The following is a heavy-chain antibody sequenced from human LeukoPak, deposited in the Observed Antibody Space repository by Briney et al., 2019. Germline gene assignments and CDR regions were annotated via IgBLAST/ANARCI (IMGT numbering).Heavy chain of an antibody. CDR3: ARDEEYSSGRYYFDY. D-gene: IGHD6-19*01. J-gene: IGHJ4*02. Sequence: SETLSLTCTVSGGSVSSGSYYWSWIRQPPGKGLEWIGYIYYSGSTNYNPSLKSRVTISVDTSKNQFSLKLSSVTAADTAVYYCARDEEYSSGRYYFDYWGQGTLVTVSS. CDR2: IYYSGST. CDR1: GGSVSSGSYY. V-gene: IGHV4-61*01.